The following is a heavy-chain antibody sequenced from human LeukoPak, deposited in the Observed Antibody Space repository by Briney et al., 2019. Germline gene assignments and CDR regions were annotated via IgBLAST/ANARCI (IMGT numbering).Heavy chain of an antibody. CDR3: ARRPGAFDI. Sequence: PSETLSLTCAVYGGSFSGYYWSWIRQPPGKGLEWIGEINHSGNTNYNPSLKSRVTISVDTSKNQFSLKLSSVTAADTAVYYCARRPGAFDIWGQGTMVTVSS. J-gene: IGHJ3*02. CDR1: GGSFSGYY. CDR2: INHSGNT. V-gene: IGHV4-34*01.